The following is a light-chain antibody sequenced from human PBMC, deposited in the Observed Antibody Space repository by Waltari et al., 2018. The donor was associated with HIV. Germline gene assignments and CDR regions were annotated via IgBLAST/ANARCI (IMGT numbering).Light chain of an antibody. Sequence: QSVLTQPPSASGTPGQRVTISCSGSSSNIGSNSVNWYQQLPGTAPKLLIYNNNEQPSGVPDRFSGSRSVTSASLAISGLQSEDEADYYCAAWDDSLSGRVFGGGTKLTVL. J-gene: IGLJ2*01. V-gene: IGLV1-44*01. CDR2: NNN. CDR3: AAWDDSLSGRV. CDR1: SSNIGSNS.